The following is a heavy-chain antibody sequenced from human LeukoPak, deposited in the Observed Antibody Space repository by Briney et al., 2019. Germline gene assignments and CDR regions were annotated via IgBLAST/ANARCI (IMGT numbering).Heavy chain of an antibody. CDR1: GFTFDDYA. CDR2: ISGDGGST. V-gene: IGHV3-43*02. J-gene: IGHJ4*02. CDR3: AKDISPHSYGYTGQDY. Sequence: GGSLRLPCAASGFTFDDYAMHWVRQAPGKGLEWVSLISGDGGSTYYADSAKGRFTISRDNSKNSLYLQMNSLRTEDTALYYCAKDISPHSYGYTGQDYWGQGTLVTVSS. D-gene: IGHD5-18*01.